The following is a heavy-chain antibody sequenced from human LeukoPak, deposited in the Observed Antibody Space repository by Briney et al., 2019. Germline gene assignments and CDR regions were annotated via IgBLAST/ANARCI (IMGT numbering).Heavy chain of an antibody. J-gene: IGHJ4*02. Sequence: GASVKVSCKASGYIFTTYTILWVRQAPGQGLEWMGWINAGNGNTKYSQKFQGRVTITRDTSASTAYMELSSLRSEDTAVFYCARDSGHSTSDHWGQGTLVTVSS. CDR3: ARDSGHSTSDH. D-gene: IGHD2-2*01. CDR1: GYIFTTYT. V-gene: IGHV1-3*01. CDR2: INAGNGNT.